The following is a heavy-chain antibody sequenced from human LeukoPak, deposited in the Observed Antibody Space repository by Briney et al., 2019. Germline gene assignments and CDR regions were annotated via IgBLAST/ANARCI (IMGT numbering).Heavy chain of an antibody. CDR3: ARDGYSGYDLRFEGAFDI. J-gene: IGHJ3*02. V-gene: IGHV3-48*03. CDR1: GFTSSSYE. D-gene: IGHD5-12*01. Sequence: GGSLRLSCAASGFTSSSYEMNWVRQAPGKGLEWVSYISSSGSTIYYADSVKGRFTISRDNAKNSLYLQMNSLRAEDTAVYYCARDGYSGYDLRFEGAFDIWGQGTMVTVSS. CDR2: ISSSGSTI.